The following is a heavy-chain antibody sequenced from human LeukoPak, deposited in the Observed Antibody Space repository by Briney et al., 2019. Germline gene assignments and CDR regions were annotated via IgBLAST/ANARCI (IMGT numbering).Heavy chain of an antibody. D-gene: IGHD2-21*01. J-gene: IGHJ4*02. Sequence: PSETLSLTCAVSGYSISSGYYWGWIRQPPAKGLEWIGRIYSSGRTTYNPSLQSRVTMSLETSKNQFSLKLSSVPAADTTASYFYTLWSRTGYFDYWGQGTLVTVSS. V-gene: IGHV4-38-2*01. CDR3: YTLWSRTGYFDY. CDR2: IYSSGRT. CDR1: GYSISSGYY.